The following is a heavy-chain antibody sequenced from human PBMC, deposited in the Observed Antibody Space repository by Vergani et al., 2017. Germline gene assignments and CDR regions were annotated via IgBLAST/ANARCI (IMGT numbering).Heavy chain of an antibody. Sequence: QVQLQESGPGLVKPSQTLPLTCTVSGGSISSGSYYWSWIRQPAGKGLEWIGRIYTSGSTNYNPSLKSRVTISVDTSKNQFSLKLSSVTAADTAVYYCARENSSGXSPLYYYYYYGMDVWGQGTTVTVSS. V-gene: IGHV4-61*02. CDR1: GGSISSGSYY. D-gene: IGHD6-19*01. CDR3: ARENSSGXSPLYYYYYYGMDV. CDR2: IYTSGST. J-gene: IGHJ6*02.